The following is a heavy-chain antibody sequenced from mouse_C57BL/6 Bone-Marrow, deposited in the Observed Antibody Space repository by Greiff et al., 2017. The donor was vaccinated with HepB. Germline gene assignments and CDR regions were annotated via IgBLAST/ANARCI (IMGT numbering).Heavy chain of an antibody. V-gene: IGHV1-52*01. Sequence: QVQLQQPGAELVRPGSSVKLSCKASGYTFTSYWMHWVKQRPIQGLEWIGNIDPSDSETHYNQKFKDKATLTVDKSSSTAYMQLSSLTSEDSAVYYCARTGSDGSYAMDYWGQGTSVTVSS. CDR3: ARTGSDGSYAMDY. D-gene: IGHD2-3*01. CDR1: GYTFTSYW. J-gene: IGHJ4*01. CDR2: IDPSDSET.